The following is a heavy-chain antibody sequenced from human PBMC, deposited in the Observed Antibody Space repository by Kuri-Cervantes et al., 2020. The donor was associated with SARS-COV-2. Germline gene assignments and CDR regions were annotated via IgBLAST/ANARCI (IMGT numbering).Heavy chain of an antibody. D-gene: IGHD2-21*01. CDR3: AKGQRPYCGGDCYRFDY. CDR1: GVTFSNAW. CDR2: ISSSSSYI. V-gene: IGHV3-21*04. J-gene: IGHJ4*02. Sequence: GESLKISCAASGVTFSNAWMTWVRQAPGKGLEWVSSISSSSSYIYYADSVKGRFTISRDNSKNSLYLQMNSLRTEDTALYYCAKGQRPYCGGDCYRFDYWGQGTLVTVSS.